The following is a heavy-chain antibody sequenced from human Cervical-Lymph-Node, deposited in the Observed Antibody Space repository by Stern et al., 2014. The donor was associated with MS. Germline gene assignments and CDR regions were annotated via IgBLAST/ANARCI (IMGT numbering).Heavy chain of an antibody. CDR1: GYTFTSYY. J-gene: IGHJ4*02. CDR3: AREADA. Sequence: VQLVESGAEVKTPGASVKVSCKASGYTFTSYYMHWVRQAPGQGLEWMGVINPSDGSTTYAQKIQGRVTMTRDTSTTTVYLERSSLRSEDTAVYYCAREADAWGQGTLVTVSS. CDR2: INPSDGST. V-gene: IGHV1-46*01.